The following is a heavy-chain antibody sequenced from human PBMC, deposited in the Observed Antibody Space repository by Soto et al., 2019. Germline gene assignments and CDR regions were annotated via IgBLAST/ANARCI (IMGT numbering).Heavy chain of an antibody. CDR3: ARAQSSSSSGIDY. J-gene: IGHJ4*02. CDR1: GGTFSSYT. CDR2: IIPILGIA. D-gene: IGHD6-6*01. V-gene: IGHV1-69*02. Sequence: SVKVSCKASGGTFSSYTISWVRQAPGQGLEWMGRIIPILGIANYAQKFQGRVTITADKSTSTAYMELSSLRSEDTAVYYCARAQSSSSSGIDYWGQGTLVTVSS.